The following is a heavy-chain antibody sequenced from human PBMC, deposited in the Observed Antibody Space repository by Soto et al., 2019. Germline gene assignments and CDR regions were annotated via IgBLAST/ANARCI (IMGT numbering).Heavy chain of an antibody. V-gene: IGHV4-59*01. D-gene: IGHD3-22*01. CDR2: IYYSGST. CDR3: ARDPIPYYDSSGYPSYYYYYGMDV. CDR1: GGSISSYY. Sequence: SETLSLTCTVSGGSISSYYWSWIRQPPGKGLEWIGYIYYSGSTNYNPSLKSRVTISVDASKNQFSLKLSSVTAADTAVYYCARDPIPYYDSSGYPSYYYYYGMDVWGQGTTVT. J-gene: IGHJ6*02.